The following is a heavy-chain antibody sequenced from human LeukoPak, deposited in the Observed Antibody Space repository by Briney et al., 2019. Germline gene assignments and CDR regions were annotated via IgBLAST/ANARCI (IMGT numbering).Heavy chain of an antibody. V-gene: IGHV4-39*01. CDR3: ARRPRDCSGGSCYSGNNWFDP. CDR2: IYYSGST. D-gene: IGHD2-15*01. Sequence: PSETLSLTCTVSGGSISSSSYYWGWIRQPPGKGLEWIGSIYYSGSTYYNPSLKSRVTISVDTSKNQFSLKLSSVTVADTAVYYCARRPRDCSGGSCYSGNNWFDPWGQGTLVTVSS. CDR1: GGSISSSSYY. J-gene: IGHJ5*02.